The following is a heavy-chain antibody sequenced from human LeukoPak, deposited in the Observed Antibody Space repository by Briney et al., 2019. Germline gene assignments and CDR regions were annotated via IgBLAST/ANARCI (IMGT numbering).Heavy chain of an antibody. Sequence: PGRFLRLSCAASGFTFSSYSMNWVRQALEKGLEWVSSISSSSSYIYYADSVKGRFTMSRDNAKNSLYLQMKSLRAEDTAVYYCARDVAGLNEGLFDYWGQGTLVTVSS. V-gene: IGHV3-21*01. D-gene: IGHD1-1*01. CDR1: GFTFSSYS. CDR3: ARDVAGLNEGLFDY. CDR2: ISSSSSYI. J-gene: IGHJ4*02.